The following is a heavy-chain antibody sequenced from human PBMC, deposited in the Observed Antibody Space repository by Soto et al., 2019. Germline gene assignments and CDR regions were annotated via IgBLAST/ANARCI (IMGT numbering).Heavy chain of an antibody. V-gene: IGHV4-59*01. D-gene: IGHD2-2*01. Sequence: TLSLTCTVSGGSISSYYWSWIRQPPGKGLEWIGYIYYSGSTNYNPSLKSRVTISVDTSKNQFSLKLSSVTAADTAVYYCARVGYCSSTSCYAVDYWGQGTLVTVSS. CDR2: IYYSGST. CDR1: GGSISSYY. J-gene: IGHJ4*02. CDR3: ARVGYCSSTSCYAVDY.